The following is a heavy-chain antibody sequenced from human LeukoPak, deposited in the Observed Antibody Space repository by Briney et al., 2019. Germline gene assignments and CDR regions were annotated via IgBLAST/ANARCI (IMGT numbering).Heavy chain of an antibody. V-gene: IGHV4-39*01. CDR1: GGSISSYY. CDR3: ARHLGSYLHY. Sequence: SETLSLTCTVSGGSISSYYWGWIRQPPGKGLEWIGSIYYSGSTYYNPSLKSRVTISVDTSKNQFSLKLSSVTAADTAVYYCARHLGSYLHYWGQGTLVTVSS. D-gene: IGHD3-16*01. J-gene: IGHJ4*02. CDR2: IYYSGST.